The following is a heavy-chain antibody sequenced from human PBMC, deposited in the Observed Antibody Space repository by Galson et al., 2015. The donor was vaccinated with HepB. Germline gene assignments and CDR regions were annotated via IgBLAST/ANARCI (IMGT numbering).Heavy chain of an antibody. Sequence: SLRLSCAASGFTFSSYAMSWVRQAPGKGLEWVSAISGSGGSTYYADSVKGRFTISRDNSKNTLYLQMNSLRAEDTAVYYCAKVPYYDFWSGYYTFDYWGQGTLVTVSS. V-gene: IGHV3-23*01. CDR3: AKVPYYDFWSGYYTFDY. CDR2: ISGSGGST. J-gene: IGHJ4*02. D-gene: IGHD3-3*01. CDR1: GFTFSSYA.